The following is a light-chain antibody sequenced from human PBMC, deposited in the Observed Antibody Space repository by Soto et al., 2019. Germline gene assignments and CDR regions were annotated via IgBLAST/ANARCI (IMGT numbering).Light chain of an antibody. J-gene: IGLJ1*01. Sequence: QSALAQPASVSGSPGQSIAISCTGTSSDVGSYNSVSWYQQYPGKAPTLMIHDVSDRPSGVSNRFSGSKSGNTASLPISGLQAEDAADYYCSSFTSSSSYVFGSGTKLTVL. V-gene: IGLV2-14*03. CDR1: SSDVGSYNS. CDR3: SSFTSSSSYV. CDR2: DVS.